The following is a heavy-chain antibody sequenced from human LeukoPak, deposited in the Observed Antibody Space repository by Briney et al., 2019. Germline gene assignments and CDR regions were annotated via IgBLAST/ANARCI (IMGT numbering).Heavy chain of an antibody. Sequence: SETLSLTCTVSGGSISSYYWSWIRQPPGKGLEWIGYIYYSGSTNYNPSLKSRVTIPVGTSKNQFSLKLSSVTAADTAVYYCARVHCSSTSCYGDDAFDIWGQGTMVTVSS. V-gene: IGHV4-59*01. CDR3: ARVHCSSTSCYGDDAFDI. J-gene: IGHJ3*02. CDR2: IYYSGST. D-gene: IGHD2-2*01. CDR1: GGSISSYY.